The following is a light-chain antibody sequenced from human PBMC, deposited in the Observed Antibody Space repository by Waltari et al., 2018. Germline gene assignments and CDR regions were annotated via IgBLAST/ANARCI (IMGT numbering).Light chain of an antibody. V-gene: IGKV3-20*01. CDR3: QHHVRLPAT. Sequence: GTLSLSPGERATLSCRASQSVSRFLAWYQQKPGQAPRLLIYAASNRAAGIPDRFSGSGSGTDFSLTISRLELEDFAVYYCQHHVRLPATFGQGTKVEIK. CDR2: AAS. CDR1: QSVSRF. J-gene: IGKJ1*01.